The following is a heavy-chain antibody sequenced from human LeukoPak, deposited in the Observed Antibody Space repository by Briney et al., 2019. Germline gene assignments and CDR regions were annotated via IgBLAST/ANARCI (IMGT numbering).Heavy chain of an antibody. V-gene: IGHV5-10-1*01. CDR2: IDPSDSYT. D-gene: IGHD3-10*01. CDR3: ARHGRSMDYYGSGRHGGGMDV. J-gene: IGHJ6*02. CDR1: GYSFTSYW. Sequence: GASLQISCKGSGYSFTSYWIGWVRQMPGKGLEWMGRIDPSDSYTNYSPSFQGHVTISADKSISTAYLRWSSLKASDTAMYYCARHGRSMDYYGSGRHGGGMDVWGQGSTVTVSS.